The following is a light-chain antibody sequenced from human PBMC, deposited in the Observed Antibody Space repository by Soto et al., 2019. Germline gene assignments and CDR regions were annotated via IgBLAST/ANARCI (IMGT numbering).Light chain of an antibody. CDR2: KAA. V-gene: IGKV1-5*03. J-gene: IGKJ1*01. Sequence: DIQMNQSPSTVSASVGDRVTIACRASQSICGWLAWYQQKPGKAHKLLIYKAASLKSGVPSRFSGSGSGTEFTLTISSLQPDDFATYYSHQYNSSPWTFGQGTKVEV. CDR1: QSICGW. CDR3: HQYNSSPWT.